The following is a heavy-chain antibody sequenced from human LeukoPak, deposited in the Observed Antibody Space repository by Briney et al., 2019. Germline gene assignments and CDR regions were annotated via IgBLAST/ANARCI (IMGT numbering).Heavy chain of an antibody. Sequence: GGSLRLSCAASGFTFSSYWMSWVRQAPGKGLEWVAVISYDGSNKYYADSVKGRFTISRDNAKNSLYLQMNSLRAEDTAVYYCARTVLRFLEWLSGAGDYWGQGTLVTVSS. D-gene: IGHD3-3*01. J-gene: IGHJ4*02. V-gene: IGHV3-30-3*01. CDR2: ISYDGSNK. CDR1: GFTFSSYW. CDR3: ARTVLRFLEWLSGAGDY.